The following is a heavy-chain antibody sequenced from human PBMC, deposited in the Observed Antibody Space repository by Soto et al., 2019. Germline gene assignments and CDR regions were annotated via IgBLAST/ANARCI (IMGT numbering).Heavy chain of an antibody. CDR2: INPSGDST. Sequence: ASVMVPCKASGYTFTTYYIHWVRQAPGQGLEWMGIINPSGDSTTYAQKFQGRVTLTRDTSTSTVSLELSSLRSDDTAVYYCARRGLVAAPTSGFYVYYWGQGTLVTVS. CDR1: GYTFTTYY. CDR3: ARRGLVAAPTSGFYVYY. D-gene: IGHD1-26*01. J-gene: IGHJ4*02. V-gene: IGHV1-46*01.